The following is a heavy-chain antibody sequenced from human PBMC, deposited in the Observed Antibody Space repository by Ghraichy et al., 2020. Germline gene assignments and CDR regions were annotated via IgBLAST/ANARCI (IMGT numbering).Heavy chain of an antibody. V-gene: IGHV3-11*05. CDR2: IRSSSSYT. J-gene: IGHJ4*02. D-gene: IGHD1-14*01. CDR1: GFTFSDYY. CDR3: ARGFRSQTGLIDY. Sequence: GSLRLSCAASGFTFSDYYMSWIRQAPGKGLEWVSYIRSSSSYTNYADSVKGRFTISRDNAKNSLSLQMNSLRAEDTAVYYCARGFRSQTGLIDYWGQGTLVIVSS.